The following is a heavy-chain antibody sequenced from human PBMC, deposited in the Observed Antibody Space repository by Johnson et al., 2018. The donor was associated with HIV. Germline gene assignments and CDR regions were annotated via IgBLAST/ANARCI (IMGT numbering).Heavy chain of an antibody. CDR2: ISYDGSNK. CDR1: GFTFSTYA. J-gene: IGHJ3*02. CDR3: ARDPDI. Sequence: QVQLVESGGDVVQPGRSLRLSCAASGFTFSTYAMHWVRQAPGKGLEWVAVISYDGSNKYYADSVKGRFTISRDNSKNTLYLQMNSLRAEDTAVYYCARDPDIWGQGTMVTVSS. V-gene: IGHV3-30*04.